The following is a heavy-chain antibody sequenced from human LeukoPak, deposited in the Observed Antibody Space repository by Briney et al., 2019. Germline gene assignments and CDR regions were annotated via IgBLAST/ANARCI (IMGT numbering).Heavy chain of an antibody. Sequence: SETLSPTCTVSGGSISSYYWSWIRQPPGKGLEWIGYIYYSGSTNYNPSLKSRVTISVDTSKNQFSLKLSSVTAADTAVYYCARHGAGYSSSWYRLGFDPWGQGTLVTVSS. CDR1: GGSISSYY. CDR2: IYYSGST. CDR3: ARHGAGYSSSWYRLGFDP. V-gene: IGHV4-59*08. D-gene: IGHD6-13*01. J-gene: IGHJ5*02.